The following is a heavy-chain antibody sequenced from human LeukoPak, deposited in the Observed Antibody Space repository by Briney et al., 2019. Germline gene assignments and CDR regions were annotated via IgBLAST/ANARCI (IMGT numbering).Heavy chain of an antibody. CDR2: IHYSGTT. V-gene: IGHV4-59*12. J-gene: IGHJ6*02. D-gene: IGHD6-6*01. CDR1: GGFISSYY. CDR3: ARRGAARRYDGMDV. Sequence: SETLSLTCTVSGGFISSYYWYYIGQPPGKGLEGRGDIHYSGTTNYNPSLKSRVIISVDTSKSQFSLKLSSVTAADTAVYYCARRGAARRYDGMDVWGQGTMVTVSS.